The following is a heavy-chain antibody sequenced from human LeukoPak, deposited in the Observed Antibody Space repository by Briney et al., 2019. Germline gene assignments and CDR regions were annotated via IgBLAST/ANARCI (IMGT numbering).Heavy chain of an antibody. CDR2: FDPEDGET. CDR1: GYTLTELS. Sequence: GASVKVSCKVSGYTLTELSMHWVRRAPGKGLEWMGTFDPEDGETIYAQKFQGRVTMTEDTSTDTAYMELSSLRSEDTAVYYCATDHTDGFDPWGQGALVTVSS. CDR3: ATDHTDGFDP. J-gene: IGHJ5*02. V-gene: IGHV1-24*01.